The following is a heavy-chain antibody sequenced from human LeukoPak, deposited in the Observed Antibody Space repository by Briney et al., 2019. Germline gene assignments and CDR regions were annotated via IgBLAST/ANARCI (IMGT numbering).Heavy chain of an antibody. D-gene: IGHD3-22*01. Sequence: GGSLRLSCAASGFTFSSYAMSWVRQAEGKGREWVSAFSGSGGSTYCADSVKGRFTISRDNSKNTLYLQMNSLRAEDTAVYYCAKDSYYYDSSGYYGYWGQGTLVTVSS. CDR2: FSGSGGST. J-gene: IGHJ4*02. V-gene: IGHV3-23*01. CDR1: GFTFSSYA. CDR3: AKDSYYYDSSGYYGY.